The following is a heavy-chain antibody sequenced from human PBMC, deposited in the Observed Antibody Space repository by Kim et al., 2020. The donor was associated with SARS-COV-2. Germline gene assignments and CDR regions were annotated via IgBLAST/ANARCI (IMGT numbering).Heavy chain of an antibody. J-gene: IGHJ4*02. D-gene: IGHD1-26*01. V-gene: IGHV1-58*01. CDR1: GFPFMRSA. CDR3: AAGEATGGVGTLPGFDF. CDR2: MGAATGNT. Sequence: SVKVSCKTSGFPFMRSAVQWVRQPRGRRLEWVGWMGAATGNTNYAQRLQGRVTITRDLSTSTAYMELSSLRSEDTAVYYCAAGEATGGVGTLPGFDFWGQGTLVTVSS.